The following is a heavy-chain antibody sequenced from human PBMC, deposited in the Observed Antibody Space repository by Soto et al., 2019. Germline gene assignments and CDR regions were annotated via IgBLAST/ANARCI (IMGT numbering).Heavy chain of an antibody. CDR3: ARGRSLDY. CDR1: GGSFSGYY. J-gene: IGHJ4*02. Sequence: QVQLQQWGAGLLKPSETLSLTCAVYGGSFSGYYWSWIRQPPGKGLEWIGEINHSGSTNYNPSLXGXVXXSVDTSKNQFSLKLSSVTAADTAVYYCARGRSLDYWGQGTLVTVSS. D-gene: IGHD6-13*01. V-gene: IGHV4-34*01. CDR2: INHSGST.